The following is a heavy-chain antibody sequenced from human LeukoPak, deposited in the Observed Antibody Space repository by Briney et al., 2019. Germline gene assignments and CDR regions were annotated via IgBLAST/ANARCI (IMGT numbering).Heavy chain of an antibody. D-gene: IGHD2-15*01. Sequence: PGGSLRLSCAASGFTFSAYWMHWVRQAPGKGLVWLSRINTGGNDITYADSVKGRFTISRDNAKNTLYLQMNSLTVEDTAVYFCARSLVVGGTRSNDYWGQGTLVTVAS. V-gene: IGHV3-74*01. CDR3: ARSLVVGGTRSNDY. CDR2: INTGGNDI. J-gene: IGHJ4*02. CDR1: GFTFSAYW.